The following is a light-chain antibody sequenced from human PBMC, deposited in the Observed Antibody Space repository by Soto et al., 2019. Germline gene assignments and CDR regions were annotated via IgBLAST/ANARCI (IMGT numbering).Light chain of an antibody. CDR2: KAS. CDR1: QSISSW. CDR3: QHYNNYPVT. V-gene: IGKV1-5*03. J-gene: IGKJ5*01. Sequence: DIPMTQSPSTLSASVGDRVTITCRASQSISSWLAWYQQRPGKAPKLLIYKASTLESGVPSRFSGSGSGTEFTLTISSLQPDDFATYYCQHYNNYPVTFGQGTRLEIK.